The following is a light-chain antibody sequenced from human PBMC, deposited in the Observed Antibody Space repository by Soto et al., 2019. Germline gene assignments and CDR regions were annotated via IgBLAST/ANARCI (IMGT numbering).Light chain of an antibody. J-gene: IGKJ1*01. CDR3: QHYNSYYPWT. CDR2: DAS. V-gene: IGKV1-5*01. CDR1: QSISIW. Sequence: DIPMTQSPSTLSASVGDRVTITCRASQSISIWLAWYQQKPGKAANLLMYDASCLGSRVPSWCSGSGSGTELILTISSLQPGDFSTYYCQHYNSYYPWTFGQGTKVDIK.